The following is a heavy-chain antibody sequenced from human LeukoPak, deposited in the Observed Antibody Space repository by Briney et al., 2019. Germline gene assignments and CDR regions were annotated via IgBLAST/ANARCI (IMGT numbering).Heavy chain of an antibody. CDR3: ATRGYDSSGFDY. Sequence: GGSLRLSCAASGFTFSSYSMNWVRQAPGKGLEWVSSISSSSSYIYYADSVRGRFTISRDNAQNSLFLQMNSLRAEDTAVYYCATRGYDSSGFDYWGQGTLVTVPS. CDR2: ISSSSSYI. D-gene: IGHD3-22*01. J-gene: IGHJ4*02. CDR1: GFTFSSYS. V-gene: IGHV3-21*06.